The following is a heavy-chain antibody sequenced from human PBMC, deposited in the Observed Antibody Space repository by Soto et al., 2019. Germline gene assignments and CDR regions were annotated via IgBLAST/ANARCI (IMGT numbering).Heavy chain of an antibody. CDR1: GGTFSSYA. CDR3: ARDDYGGNSDDDAFDL. J-gene: IGHJ3*01. V-gene: IGHV1-69*01. CDR2: IIPIFGTA. D-gene: IGHD4-17*01. Sequence: QVQLVQSGAEVKKPGSSVKVSCKASGGTFSSYAISWVRQAPGQGLEWMGGIIPIFGTANYAQKFQGRVTITADESTSKAYMELSSLRSEETAVYYCARDDYGGNSDDDAFDLWGQGTMVTVSS.